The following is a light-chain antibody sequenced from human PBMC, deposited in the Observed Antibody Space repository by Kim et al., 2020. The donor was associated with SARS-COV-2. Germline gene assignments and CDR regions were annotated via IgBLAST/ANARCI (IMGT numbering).Light chain of an antibody. J-gene: IGLJ3*02. Sequence: QPVLTQSSSASASLGSSVKLTCTLNSGHNTYIIAWHQQQPGKAPRYLMKLESSGSYNKGSGVPDRFSGSSSGADRYLTISNLQPEDEADYYCETWDSNTWVFGGGTQLTVL. CDR3: ETWDSNTWV. V-gene: IGLV4-60*03. CDR2: LESSGSY. CDR1: SGHNTYI.